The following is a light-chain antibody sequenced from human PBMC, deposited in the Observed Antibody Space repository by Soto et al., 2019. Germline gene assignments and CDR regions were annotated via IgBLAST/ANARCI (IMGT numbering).Light chain of an antibody. Sequence: EIVMTQSPATLSVSPGERVTLSCRARQSVGSNLAWYQQTPGQAPRVVIYDASTRATVIPARFSGSGSGTDFTLTISRLEPEDFAVYYCQQYGILITFGQGTRLEIK. CDR1: QSVGSN. CDR3: QQYGILIT. V-gene: IGKV3-15*01. CDR2: DAS. J-gene: IGKJ5*01.